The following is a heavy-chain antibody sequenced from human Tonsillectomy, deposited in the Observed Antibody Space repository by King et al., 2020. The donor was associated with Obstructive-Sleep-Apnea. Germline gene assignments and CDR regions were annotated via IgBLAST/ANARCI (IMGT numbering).Heavy chain of an antibody. Sequence: VQLVESGGTMVQPGRSLRLSCAASGFTFYYYAMHWVRQAPGKGLEWGAIISYDGSNKFYADSVKGRFTISRDNSKNTIYLQMNSLKGEDTAVYYCARDHSPGATGDFIGYWGQGTLVTVSS. J-gene: IGHJ4*02. CDR3: ARDHSPGATGDFIGY. V-gene: IGHV3-30*04. D-gene: IGHD1-26*01. CDR1: GFTFYYYA. CDR2: ISYDGSNK.